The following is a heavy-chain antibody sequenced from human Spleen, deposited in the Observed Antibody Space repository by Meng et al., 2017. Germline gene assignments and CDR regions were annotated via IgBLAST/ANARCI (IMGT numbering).Heavy chain of an antibody. J-gene: IGHJ5*02. V-gene: IGHV4-39*01. Sequence: QPQLQESGPGLVQPSEALSPTCSVSGGSISTSGYYWGWIRQPPGKGLEWIGSIGHSGFTYYTPSLKSRVTVSIDMSRNQFSLWLTSVTAADTAVYYCVRSSAWVRTGFDPWGQGTLVTVSS. CDR1: GGSISTSGYY. CDR2: IGHSGFT. D-gene: IGHD6-19*01. CDR3: VRSSAWVRTGFDP.